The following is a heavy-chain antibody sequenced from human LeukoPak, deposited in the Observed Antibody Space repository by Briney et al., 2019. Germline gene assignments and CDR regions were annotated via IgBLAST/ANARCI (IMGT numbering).Heavy chain of an antibody. Sequence: SETLSLTCTVSGVSISSYYWSWIRQPPGKGLEWIGYIYYSGSTNYNPSLKSRVTISVDTSKNQFSLKLSSVTAADTAVYYCARGGYGYYFDYWGQGTLVTVSS. D-gene: IGHD1-1*01. CDR1: GVSISSYY. J-gene: IGHJ4*02. V-gene: IGHV4-59*01. CDR3: ARGGYGYYFDY. CDR2: IYYSGST.